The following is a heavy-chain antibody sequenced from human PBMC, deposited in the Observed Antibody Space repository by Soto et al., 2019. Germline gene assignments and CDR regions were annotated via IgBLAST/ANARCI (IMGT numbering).Heavy chain of an antibody. CDR2: IYYSGST. V-gene: IGHV4-59*01. J-gene: IGHJ4*02. Sequence: QVQLQESGPGLVKPSETLSLTCTVSGGSISSYYWSWIRQPPGKGLEWIGYIYYSGSTNYNPSLKSRVTISVDTSKNQFSLKLSSVTAADTAVYYCARRDYDSFDYWGQGTLVTVSS. D-gene: IGHD3-22*01. CDR3: ARRDYDSFDY. CDR1: GGSISSYY.